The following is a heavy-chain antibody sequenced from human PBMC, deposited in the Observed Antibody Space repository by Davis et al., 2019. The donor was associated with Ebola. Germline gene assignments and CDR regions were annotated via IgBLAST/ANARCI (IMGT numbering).Heavy chain of an antibody. J-gene: IGHJ6*04. Sequence: ASVKVSCKASGYTFTNYGITWVRQAPGQGLEWMGWINPHNGNTNYAQKLQGRVTMTTDTSTSTAYMELRSLRSEDTAVYYCARGGYGTLADYYYGMDVWGKGTTVTVSS. D-gene: IGHD3-10*01. V-gene: IGHV1-18*04. CDR3: ARGGYGTLADYYYGMDV. CDR1: GYTFTNYG. CDR2: INPHNGNT.